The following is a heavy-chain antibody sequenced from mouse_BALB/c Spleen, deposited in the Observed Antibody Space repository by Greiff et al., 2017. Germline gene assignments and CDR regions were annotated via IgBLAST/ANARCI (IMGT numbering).Heavy chain of an antibody. CDR2: INPYNGAT. Sequence: EVQLQESGPELVKPGASVKISCKASGYSFTGYYMHWVKQSHVKSLEWIGRINPYNGATSYNQNFKDKASLTVDKSSSTAYMVLHSLTSEDSAVYYCARMAVEGDFAYWGQGTTLTVSS. J-gene: IGHJ2*01. V-gene: IGHV1-31*01. CDR3: ARMAVEGDFAY. D-gene: IGHD1-1*02. CDR1: GYSFTGYY.